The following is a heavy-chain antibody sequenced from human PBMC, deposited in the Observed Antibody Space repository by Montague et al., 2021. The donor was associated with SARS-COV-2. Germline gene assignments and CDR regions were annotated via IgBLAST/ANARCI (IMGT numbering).Heavy chain of an antibody. CDR1: GYTFNNYD. CDR2: MNPNSGDT. D-gene: IGHD3-16*02. V-gene: IGHV1-8*01. CDR3: ARGRHHDYVWGTYRSEYFEY. J-gene: IGHJ4*02. Sequence: SVKVSFKASGYTFNNYDINWVRQATGQGLEWMGWMNPNSGDTGYAQKFQGRVSMTRTTSITTAYMELSSLISEDTAVYFCARGRHHDYVWGTYRSEYFEYWGQGTLVAVSS.